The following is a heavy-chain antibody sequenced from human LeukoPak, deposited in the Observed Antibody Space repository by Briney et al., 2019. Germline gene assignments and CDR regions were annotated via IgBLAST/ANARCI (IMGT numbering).Heavy chain of an antibody. J-gene: IGHJ4*02. CDR1: GFTFSSYA. D-gene: IGHD7-27*01. Sequence: GGSLRLSCAASGFTFSSYAMHWVRQAPGKGLEWVAVISYDGSNKYYADSVKGRFTISRDNSKNTLYPQMNSLRAEDTAVYYCARGGESFFWGQGTLVTVSS. CDR2: ISYDGSNK. CDR3: ARGGESFF. V-gene: IGHV3-30-3*01.